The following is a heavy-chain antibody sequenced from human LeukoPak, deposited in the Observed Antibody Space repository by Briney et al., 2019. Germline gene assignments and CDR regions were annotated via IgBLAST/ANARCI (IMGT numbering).Heavy chain of an antibody. J-gene: IGHJ3*02. V-gene: IGHV4-39*01. CDR3: ARAEFGDSSGYYPSSAFDI. D-gene: IGHD3-22*01. CDR2: IYYSGST. CDR1: GGSISSSSYY. Sequence: SETLSLTCTVSGGSISSSSYYWGWIRQPPGKGLEWIGSIYYSGSTYYNPSLKSGVTISVDTSKNQFPLKLSSVTAADTAVYYCARAEFGDSSGYYPSSAFDIWGQGTMVTVSS.